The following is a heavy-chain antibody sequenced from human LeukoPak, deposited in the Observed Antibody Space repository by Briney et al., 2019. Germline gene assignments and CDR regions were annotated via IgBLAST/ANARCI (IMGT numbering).Heavy chain of an antibody. Sequence: ASVKVSCKASGYTFTSYYMHWVRQAPGQGLEWMGIINPSGGSTSYAQKFQGRVTMTRDTSTSTVYMELSSLKTEDTAVYYCTTGSDDPTYYFDYWGQGTLVTVSS. J-gene: IGHJ4*02. CDR3: TTGSDDPTYYFDY. V-gene: IGHV1-46*01. CDR1: GYTFTSYY. D-gene: IGHD1-1*01. CDR2: INPSGGST.